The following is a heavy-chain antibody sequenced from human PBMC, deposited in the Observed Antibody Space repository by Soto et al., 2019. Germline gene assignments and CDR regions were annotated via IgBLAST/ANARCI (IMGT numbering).Heavy chain of an antibody. D-gene: IGHD2-2*01. CDR1: GFSFNNYC. J-gene: IGHJ4*02. CDR3: AREDSIIIPAVSDF. Sequence: PGGSLRLSCAVSGFSFNNYCVNWVSQAPGKGLEWVSSVSKSDYTYYSDSVKGRFTISRDNAKNSVSLQMNSLRAEDTAVYYCAREDSIIIPAVSDFWGQGTLVTVSS. V-gene: IGHV3-21*01. CDR2: VSKSDYT.